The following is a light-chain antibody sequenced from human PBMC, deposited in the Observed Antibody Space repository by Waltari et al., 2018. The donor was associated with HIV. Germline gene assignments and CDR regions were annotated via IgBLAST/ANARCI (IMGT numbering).Light chain of an antibody. V-gene: IGLV3-25*03. Sequence: SYELTQPPSLSVSPGPTAGITCSGAVLSRHYSYWFPHKPGQATVMVMYRDTERPSGIPGRFSVSKSGTTVTLTIGGVQAEDEADYYCQSGDNSGPHVVFGGGTTLTVL. J-gene: IGLJ2*01. CDR3: QSGDNSGPHVV. CDR2: RDT. CDR1: VLSRHY.